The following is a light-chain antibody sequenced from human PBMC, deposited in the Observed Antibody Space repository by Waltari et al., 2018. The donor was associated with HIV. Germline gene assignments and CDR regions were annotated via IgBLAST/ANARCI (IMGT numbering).Light chain of an antibody. J-gene: IGLJ2*01. CDR2: GNY. Sequence: QSVLTQPPSASGTPGQRVTISCSGSSSNLGSNSVNWYQHLPGTAPKLLIYGNYQRPSGVPDRFSASKSGTSASLAISGLQSEDEADYYCAAWDDSLDGPVVFGGGTKLTVL. CDR3: AAWDDSLDGPVV. V-gene: IGLV1-44*01. CDR1: SSNLGSNS.